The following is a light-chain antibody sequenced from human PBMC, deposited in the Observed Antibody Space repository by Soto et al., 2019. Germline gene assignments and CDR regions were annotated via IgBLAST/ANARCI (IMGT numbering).Light chain of an antibody. CDR1: QSVSSY. Sequence: EIVLTQSPATLSLSPGERATLSCRASQSVSSYLAWYQQKPGQAPRLLIYDAFNRATGIPTRFSGSGSGTDFTLIISSLEPEDFAVYYCQQRSNWPTFGQGTRLEI. CDR2: DAF. V-gene: IGKV3-11*01. J-gene: IGKJ5*01. CDR3: QQRSNWPT.